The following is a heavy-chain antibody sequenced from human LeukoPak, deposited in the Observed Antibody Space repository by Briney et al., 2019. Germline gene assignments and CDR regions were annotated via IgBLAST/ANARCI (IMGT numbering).Heavy chain of an antibody. D-gene: IGHD6-13*01. CDR3: AKSGTRSSWSPRVKTYLDY. Sequence: GGSLRLSCAASGFTFSSQWMSWVRQAPGKGLEWLALISYDGSRKFYADSVKGRFTISRDNSKNTLYLQMNSLRAEDTAVYYCAKSGTRSSWSPRVKTYLDYWGQGTLATVSS. CDR2: ISYDGSRK. CDR1: GFTFSSQW. J-gene: IGHJ4*02. V-gene: IGHV3-30*18.